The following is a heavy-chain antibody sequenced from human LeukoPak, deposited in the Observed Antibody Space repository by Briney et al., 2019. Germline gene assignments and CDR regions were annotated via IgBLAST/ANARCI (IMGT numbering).Heavy chain of an antibody. CDR2: VYYTGST. Sequence: SETLSLTCTVSGGSISSYYWSWVRQPPGKGLEWIGFVYYTGSTNYSPSLKSRVTISVDTSKNQFSLKLRSVTAADTAVYYCARVGYSYGYYEHDYWGQGTLVTVSS. CDR1: GGSISSYY. D-gene: IGHD5-18*01. V-gene: IGHV4-59*01. J-gene: IGHJ4*02. CDR3: ARVGYSYGYYEHDY.